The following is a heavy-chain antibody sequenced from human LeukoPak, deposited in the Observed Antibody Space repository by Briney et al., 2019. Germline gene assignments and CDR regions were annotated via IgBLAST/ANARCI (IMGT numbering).Heavy chain of an antibody. J-gene: IGHJ4*02. CDR2: SNPDSGDT. V-gene: IGHV1-2*06. D-gene: IGHD1-26*01. CDR1: GYTFIGYY. CDR3: ARDLSSTPHWELDY. Sequence: ASVKVSCKASGYTFIGYYMHWLRQAPGQGLEWMGRSNPDSGDTNYAQHFQGRVTMTRDTSITTAYMELNRLTSDDTAVYYCARDLSSTPHWELDYWGQGTLVTVSS.